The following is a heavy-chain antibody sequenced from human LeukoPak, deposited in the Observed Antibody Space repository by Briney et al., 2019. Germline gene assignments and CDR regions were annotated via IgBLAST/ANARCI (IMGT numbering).Heavy chain of an antibody. CDR3: AQLGVYYYGSGSLGHGY. CDR2: IKQDGSEK. D-gene: IGHD3-10*01. V-gene: IGHV3-7*01. J-gene: IGHJ4*02. Sequence: PGGSLRLSCAASGFTFSRYWMSWVRQAPGKGLEWVANIKQDGSEKYYVDSVKGRFTISRDNAKNSLYLQMNSLRAEDTAVYYCAQLGVYYYGSGSLGHGYWGQGTLVTVSS. CDR1: GFTFSRYW.